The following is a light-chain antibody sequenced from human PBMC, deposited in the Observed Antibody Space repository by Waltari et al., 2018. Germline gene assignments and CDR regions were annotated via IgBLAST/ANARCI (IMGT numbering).Light chain of an antibody. CDR2: DAS. V-gene: IGKV1-5*01. CDR3: QQSQGVPFT. J-gene: IGKJ2*01. Sequence: DIQMTQSPSTLSASVGDRVTITCRASQSISSWLAWYQQKPGKAPKLLIDDASSLESGVPSRFSGSGSGTEFTLTISSLQPEDIATYSCQQSQGVPFTFGQGTKVDIK. CDR1: QSISSW.